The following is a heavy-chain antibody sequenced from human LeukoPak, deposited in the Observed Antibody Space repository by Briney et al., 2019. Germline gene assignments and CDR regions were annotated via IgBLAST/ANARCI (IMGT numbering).Heavy chain of an antibody. Sequence: GGSLRLSCAASGFTFSNYWMHWVRQAPGKGLVWVSLINIDGSSTSYADSVKGRFTISRDTAKNTLYLQMNSLRAEDTAVYYCARASLGAFDFWGQGTMVTVSS. V-gene: IGHV3-74*01. J-gene: IGHJ3*01. CDR3: ARASLGAFDF. D-gene: IGHD3-16*01. CDR2: INIDGSST. CDR1: GFTFSNYW.